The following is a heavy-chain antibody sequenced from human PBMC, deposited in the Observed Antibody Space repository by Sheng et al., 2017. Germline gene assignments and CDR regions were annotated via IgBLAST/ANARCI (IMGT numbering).Heavy chain of an antibody. Sequence: QLQLQESGPGLVKPSETLSLTCTVSGGSISSNISYWGWIRQPPGKGLEWIGYIYYSGSTYYNPSLETRVSISADTSKHQFSLRLRSVTAADTAVYYCSHLWFGDLFFREHWGQGTLDSPSPQ. CDR2: IYYSGST. D-gene: IGHD3-10*01. J-gene: IGHJ4*02. CDR3: SHLWFGDLFFREH. V-gene: IGHV4-39*01. CDR1: GGSISSNISY.